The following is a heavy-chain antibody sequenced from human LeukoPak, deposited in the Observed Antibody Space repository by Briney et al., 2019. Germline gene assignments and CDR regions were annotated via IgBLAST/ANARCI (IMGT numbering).Heavy chain of an antibody. J-gene: IGHJ4*02. Sequence: GGSLRLSCAASGFSFSSFWMHWVRQAPGKGLEWVSSITSSSSYIYYADSVMGRFTISRDNANNSLYLQMNSLRAEDTAVYYCARHVVAVGFDYWGQGTLVTVSS. CDR3: ARHVVAVGFDY. CDR2: ITSSSSYI. CDR1: GFSFSSFW. D-gene: IGHD3-22*01. V-gene: IGHV3-21*01.